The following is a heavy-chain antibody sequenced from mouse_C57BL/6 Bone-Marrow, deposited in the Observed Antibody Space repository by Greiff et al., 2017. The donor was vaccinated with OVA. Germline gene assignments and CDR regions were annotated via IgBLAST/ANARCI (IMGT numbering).Heavy chain of an antibody. CDR1: GYTFTSYW. Sequence: QVQLQQPGAELVKPGASVKMSCKASGYTFTSYWITWVKQRPGQGLEWIGDIYPGSGSTNYNEKFKGKATLTVDTSSSTAYMQLSSLTSEDSAVYYCARSGGPKPYFDYWGQGTTLTVSS. V-gene: IGHV1-55*01. CDR3: ARSGGPKPYFDY. J-gene: IGHJ2*01. CDR2: IYPGSGST. D-gene: IGHD3-1*01.